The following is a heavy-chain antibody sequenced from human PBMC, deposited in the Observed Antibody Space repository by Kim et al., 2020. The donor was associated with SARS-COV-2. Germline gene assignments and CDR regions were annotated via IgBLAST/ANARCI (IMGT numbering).Heavy chain of an antibody. CDR1: GYTFTSYG. Sequence: ASVKVSCKASGYTFTSYGISWVRQAPGQGLEWMGWISAYNGNTNYAQKLQGRVTMTTDTSTSTAYMELRSLRSDDTAVYYCARYCSGGSCYDWGQNDAFDIWGQGTMVTVSA. CDR3: ARYCSGGSCYDWGQNDAFDI. J-gene: IGHJ3*02. D-gene: IGHD2-15*01. V-gene: IGHV1-18*01. CDR2: ISAYNGNT.